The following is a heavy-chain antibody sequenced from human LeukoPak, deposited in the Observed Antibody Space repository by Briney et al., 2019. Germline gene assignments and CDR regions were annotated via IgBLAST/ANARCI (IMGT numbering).Heavy chain of an antibody. D-gene: IGHD3-9*01. J-gene: IGHJ4*02. CDR2: ISYDGSNK. V-gene: IGHV3-30-3*01. CDR3: ARELDWPQNYYFDY. Sequence: GGSLRLSCAASGFTFSSYAMHWVRQAPGKGLEWVAVISYDGSNKYYADSVKGRFTISRDNSKNTLYLQMNSLRAEDTAVYYCARELDWPQNYYFDYWGQGTLVTVSP. CDR1: GFTFSSYA.